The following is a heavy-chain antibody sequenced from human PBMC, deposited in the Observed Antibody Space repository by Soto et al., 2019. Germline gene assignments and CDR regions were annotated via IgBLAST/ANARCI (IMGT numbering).Heavy chain of an antibody. D-gene: IGHD3-3*02. CDR1: GFTFSRNT. V-gene: IGHV3-21*01. J-gene: IGHJ6*02. Sequence: VGSLRLSCVTSGFTFSRNTMNWVRQAPGKGLEWVASTTSSGSYVYYADSVKGRFSASRDNAKNSLSLQMDSLRPDDTAIYFCVKDEGIEAMDVWGQGTTVTVS. CDR3: VKDEGIEAMDV. CDR2: TTSSGSYV.